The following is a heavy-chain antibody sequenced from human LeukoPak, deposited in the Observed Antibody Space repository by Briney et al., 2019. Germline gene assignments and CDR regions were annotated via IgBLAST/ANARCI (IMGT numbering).Heavy chain of an antibody. J-gene: IGHJ4*02. CDR2: ISSGGNTT. V-gene: IGHV3-48*03. Sequence: GGSLRLSCAASGFTFSSYEMTWVRQAPGKGLEWVSYISSGGNTTNYADSVKGRFTISRDNAKNSLYLQMNSLRAEDTAVYYCARRAGAYSHPYDYWGQGTLVTVSS. CDR1: GFTFSSYE. CDR3: ARRAGAYSHPYDY. D-gene: IGHD4/OR15-4a*01.